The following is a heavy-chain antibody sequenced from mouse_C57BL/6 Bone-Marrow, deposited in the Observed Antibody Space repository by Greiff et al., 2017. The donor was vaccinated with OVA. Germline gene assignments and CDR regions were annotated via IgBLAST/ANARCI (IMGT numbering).Heavy chain of an antibody. CDR3: ARQLRLRLDWFDY. J-gene: IGHJ3*01. CDR2: IDPSDSYT. V-gene: IGHV1-69*01. Sequence: QVKLQQPGAELVMPGASVKLSCKASGYTFTSYWMHWVKQRPGQGLEWIGEIDPSDSYTNYNQKFKGKSTLTVDKSSSTAYMQLSSLTSEDSAVYYWARQLRLRLDWFDYWGQGTLVTVSA. CDR1: GYTFTSYW. D-gene: IGHD3-2*02.